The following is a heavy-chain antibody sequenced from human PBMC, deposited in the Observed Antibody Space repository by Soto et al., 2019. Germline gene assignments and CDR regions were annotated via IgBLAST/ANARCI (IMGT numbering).Heavy chain of an antibody. CDR2: IIPIFGTA. CDR1: GGTFSSYA. Sequence: QVQLVQSGAEVKKPGSSVMVSCKASGGTFSSYAISWVRQAPVQGLEWMGGIIPIFGTANYAQKFQCRVTITADESTSTAYMELSRLRSEETAVYYCARDRCGSGSYYTWFDPWGQGTLVTVSS. CDR3: ARDRCGSGSYYTWFDP. J-gene: IGHJ5*02. V-gene: IGHV1-69*01. D-gene: IGHD3-10*01.